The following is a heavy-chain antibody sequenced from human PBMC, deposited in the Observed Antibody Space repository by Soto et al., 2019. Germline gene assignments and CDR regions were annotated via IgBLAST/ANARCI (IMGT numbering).Heavy chain of an antibody. D-gene: IGHD3-10*01. CDR3: VKDQILGYYGSGRGGLDI. CDR2: ISYEGRNK. CDR1: GFTFTNYA. Sequence: QVQLVESGGGVVQPGRSLRLSCAASGFTFTNYAMHWVRQAPGTGLEWVAAISYEGRNKYYADSVKGRFTISRDNPKNTLDLQMNSLGPEDTAVYYCVKDQILGYYGSGRGGLDIWGQGTKVTVSS. V-gene: IGHV3-30*18. J-gene: IGHJ3*02.